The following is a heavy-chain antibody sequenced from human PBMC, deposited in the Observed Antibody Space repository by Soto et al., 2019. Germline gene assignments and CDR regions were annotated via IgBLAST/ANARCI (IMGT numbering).Heavy chain of an antibody. V-gene: IGHV3-23*01. J-gene: IGHJ6*03. CDR2: ISPSGSNT. CDR3: AKVPPDSYYMDV. Sequence: GGSLRLSCAASGFTFRTYAMRWVRQAPGKGLEWVSAISPSGSNTYYADSVKGRFTISRDNSKNTLYLQINSLGGEDTAVYYCAKVPPDSYYMDVWGKGTTVTVSS. CDR1: GFTFRTYA.